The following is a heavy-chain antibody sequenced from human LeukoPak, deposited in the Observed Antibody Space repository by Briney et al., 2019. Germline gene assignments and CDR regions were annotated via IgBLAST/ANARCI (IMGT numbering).Heavy chain of an antibody. CDR2: IIPIFGTA. J-gene: IGHJ3*02. Sequence: SVKVSCKASGGSFSSYAISWVRQAPGQGLEWMGGIIPIFGTANYAQKFQGRVTITADKSTSTAYMELSSLRSEDTAVYYCARESIVGATNDAFDIWGQGTMVTVS. D-gene: IGHD1-26*01. V-gene: IGHV1-69*06. CDR3: ARESIVGATNDAFDI. CDR1: GGSFSSYA.